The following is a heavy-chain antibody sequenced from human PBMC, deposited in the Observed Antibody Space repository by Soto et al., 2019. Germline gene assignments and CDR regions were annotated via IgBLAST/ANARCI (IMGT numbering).Heavy chain of an antibody. CDR2: IYYSGST. CDR3: ARVAVNYDILTGYYPIPNWFDP. J-gene: IGHJ5*02. CDR1: GGSISSSSYY. D-gene: IGHD3-9*01. Sequence: SETLSLTCTVSGGSISSSSYYWGWIRQPPGKGLEWIGSIYYSGSTYYNPSLKSRVTISVDTSKNQFSLKLSSVTAADTAVYYCARVAVNYDILTGYYPIPNWFDPWGQGTLVTVSS. V-gene: IGHV4-39*01.